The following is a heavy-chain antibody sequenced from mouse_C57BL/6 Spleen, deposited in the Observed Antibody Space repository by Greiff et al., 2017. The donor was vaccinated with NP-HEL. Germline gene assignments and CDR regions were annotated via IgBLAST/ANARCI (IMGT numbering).Heavy chain of an antibody. J-gene: IGHJ2*01. CDR3: ARSSYSTYYFDY. V-gene: IGHV1-72*01. CDR1: GYTFTSYW. Sequence: QVQLKQPGAELVKPGASVKLSCKASGYTFTSYWMHWVKQRPGRGLEWIGRIDPNSGGTKYNEKFKSKATLTVDKPSSTAYMQLSSLTSEDSAVYYCARSSYSTYYFDYWGQGTTLTVSS. CDR2: IDPNSGGT. D-gene: IGHD2-5*01.